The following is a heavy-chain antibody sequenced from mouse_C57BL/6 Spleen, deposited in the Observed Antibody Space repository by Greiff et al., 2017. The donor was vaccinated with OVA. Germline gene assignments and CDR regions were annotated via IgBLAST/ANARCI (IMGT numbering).Heavy chain of an antibody. V-gene: IGHV1-81*01. Sequence: VKLMESGAELARPGASVKLSCKASGYTFTSYGISWVKQRTGQGLEWIGEIYPRSGNTYYNEKFKGKATLTADKSSSTAYMELRSLTSEDAAVYFCARGGYGKGGDYYAMDYWGQGTSVTVSS. CDR1: GYTFTSYG. D-gene: IGHD2-1*01. CDR3: ARGGYGKGGDYYAMDY. CDR2: IYPRSGNT. J-gene: IGHJ4*01.